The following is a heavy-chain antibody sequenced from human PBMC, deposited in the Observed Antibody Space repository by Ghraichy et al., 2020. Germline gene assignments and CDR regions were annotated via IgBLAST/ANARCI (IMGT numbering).Heavy chain of an antibody. J-gene: IGHJ4*02. CDR1: GYTFTSYG. D-gene: IGHD3-22*01. CDR3: ARGDYYDSRLLPGGPSHDY. CDR2: ISAYNGNT. V-gene: IGHV1-18*04. Sequence: ASVKVSCKASGYTFTSYGISWVRQAPGQGLEWMGWISAYNGNTNYAQKLQGRVTMTTDTSTSTAYMELRSLRSDDTAVYYCARGDYYDSRLLPGGPSHDYWGQGTLVTVSS.